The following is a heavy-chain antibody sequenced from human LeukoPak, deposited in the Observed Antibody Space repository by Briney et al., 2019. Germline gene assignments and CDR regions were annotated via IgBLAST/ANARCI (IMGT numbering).Heavy chain of an antibody. V-gene: IGHV3-30*02. D-gene: IGHD3-16*01. Sequence: GGSLRLSCAASGFTYSDYGMHWVRQAPGRGLEWVAFILNDGTWEYYPDSVKGRLTISRDNSRNTLYLQMNSVRLEDTAIYYCVKGGSISHNWFDSWGQGTLVTVSP. CDR1: GFTYSDYG. CDR3: VKGGSISHNWFDS. J-gene: IGHJ5*01. CDR2: ILNDGTWE.